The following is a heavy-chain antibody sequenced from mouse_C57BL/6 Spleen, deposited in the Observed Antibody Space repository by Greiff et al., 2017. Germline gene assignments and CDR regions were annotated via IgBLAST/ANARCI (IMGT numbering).Heavy chain of an antibody. CDR1: GLSLTSFG. CDR3: AKHSSGCAY. V-gene: IGHV2-9*01. D-gene: IGHD3-2*02. CDR2: IWGGGST. J-gene: IGHJ3*01. Sequence: VQGVESGPGLVAPSQSLSITSTFSGLSLTSFGVDWVRQPPGKGLEWLGVIWGGGSTNYNSALMSRLSISKDNSKSQVFLKMNSLQTYVTTKYYCAKHSSGCAYGGQGTLVTVSA.